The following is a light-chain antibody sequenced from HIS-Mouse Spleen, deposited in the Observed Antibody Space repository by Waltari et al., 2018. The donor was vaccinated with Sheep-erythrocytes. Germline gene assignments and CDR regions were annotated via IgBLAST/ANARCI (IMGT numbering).Light chain of an antibody. CDR1: SSDVGSYNL. CDR3: CSYAGSSTWV. CDR2: EGS. Sequence: QSALTQPASVSGSPGQSITISCTGTSSDVGSYNLVSWYQQHPGTAPKLLIYEGSKRPSGVANRFSGYKSGNTAYLTISGLQAEDEADYYCCSYAGSSTWVFGGGTKLTVL. J-gene: IGLJ3*02. V-gene: IGLV2-23*01.